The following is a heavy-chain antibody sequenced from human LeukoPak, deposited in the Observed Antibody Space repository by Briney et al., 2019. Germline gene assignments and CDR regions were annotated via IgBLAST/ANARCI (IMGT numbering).Heavy chain of an antibody. J-gene: IGHJ4*02. Sequence: GGSLRLSCAASGFTFSSYGMSWVRQAPGKGLEWVSAISGSGGSTYYADSVKGRFTISRDNAKNSLYLQMNSLRAEDTAVYYCARGLWQWLVSLADYWGQGTLVTVSS. D-gene: IGHD6-19*01. CDR2: ISGSGGST. V-gene: IGHV3-23*01. CDR1: GFTFSSYG. CDR3: ARGLWQWLVSLADY.